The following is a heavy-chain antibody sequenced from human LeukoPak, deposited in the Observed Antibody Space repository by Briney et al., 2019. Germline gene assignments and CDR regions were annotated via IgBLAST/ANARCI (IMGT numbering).Heavy chain of an antibody. CDR3: ARRPLTLLSPFWFDP. Sequence: SETLSLTCTVSGGSISSYYWSWIRQPAGKGLEWIGRIYTSGSTNYNPSLKSRVTMSVDTSKNQFSLKLSSVTAADTAVYYCARRPLTLLSPFWFDPWGQGTLVTVSS. V-gene: IGHV4-4*07. CDR2: IYTSGST. D-gene: IGHD1-26*01. J-gene: IGHJ5*02. CDR1: GGSISSYY.